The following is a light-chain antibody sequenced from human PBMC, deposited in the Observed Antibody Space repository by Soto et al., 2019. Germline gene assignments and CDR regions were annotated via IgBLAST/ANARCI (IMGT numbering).Light chain of an antibody. J-gene: IGKJ1*01. V-gene: IGKV1-5*01. Sequence: DIQMTQSPSTLSASVGDRVTITCRASQSISSWLAWYQQKPGKAPKLLIYDASSLESGVPSRFSGSGSGTEFKLTISILQPDYVATYYCQQYNSYSWTFGQGTKVEIK. CDR1: QSISSW. CDR2: DAS. CDR3: QQYNSYSWT.